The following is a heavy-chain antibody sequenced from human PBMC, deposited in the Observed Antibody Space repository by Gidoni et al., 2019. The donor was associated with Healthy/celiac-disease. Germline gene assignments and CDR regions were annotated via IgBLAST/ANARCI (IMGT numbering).Heavy chain of an antibody. D-gene: IGHD1-7*01. CDR2: IYWDDDK. V-gene: IGHV2-5*02. J-gene: IGHJ6*02. CDR1: GFSLSTRGVG. Sequence: QITLKESGPTLVKPTQPLTLTCTFSGFSLSTRGVGVGWIRQPPGKALEWLALIYWDDDKRYSPSLKSRLTITKDTSKNQVVLTMTNMDPVDTATYYCARYLGYNWNFYGMDVWGQGTTVTVSS. CDR3: ARYLGYNWNFYGMDV.